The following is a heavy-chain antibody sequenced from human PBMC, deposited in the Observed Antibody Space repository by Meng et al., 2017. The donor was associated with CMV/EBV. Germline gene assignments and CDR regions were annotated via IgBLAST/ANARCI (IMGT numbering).Heavy chain of an antibody. CDR3: ARYGGLARVIDY. Sequence: GGSLRLSCAASGFTVSSNYMSWVRQAPGKGLEWVSVIYSGGSTYYAGSVKGRFTISRDNSKNTLYLQMNSLRAEDTAVYYCARYGGLARVIDYWGQGTLVTVSS. D-gene: IGHD3-16*01. CDR2: IYSGGST. V-gene: IGHV3-53*01. J-gene: IGHJ4*02. CDR1: GFTVSSNY.